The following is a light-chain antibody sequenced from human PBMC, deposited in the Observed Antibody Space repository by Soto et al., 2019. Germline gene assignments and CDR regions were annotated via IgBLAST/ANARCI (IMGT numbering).Light chain of an antibody. CDR1: ISDIGGYNY. V-gene: IGLV2-14*01. Sequence: QSALTQPASVSASPGQSITISCTGSISDIGGYNYVSWYQQHPDKAPKLMIYEVSNRPSGVSDRFSGSKSGNTASLTIAGLRPEDEADYYCSSYTTSSTLVFGTGTKVTVL. CDR2: EVS. J-gene: IGLJ1*01. CDR3: SSYTTSSTLV.